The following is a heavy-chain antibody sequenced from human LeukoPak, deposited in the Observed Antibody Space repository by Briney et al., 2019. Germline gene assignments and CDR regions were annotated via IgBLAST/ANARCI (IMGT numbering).Heavy chain of an antibody. V-gene: IGHV3-73*01. D-gene: IGHD4-17*01. Sequence: GGSLKLSCAGSGFTFSGSAMHWVRQSPGKGLEWVGRIRSKANDHATAYAASVRGRFTISRDDSENTAYLQMNSLKIEDTAIYYCSRRLMTTVNDYWGQGTLVTVSS. CDR3: SRRLMTTVNDY. J-gene: IGHJ4*02. CDR2: IRSKANDHAT. CDR1: GFTFSGSA.